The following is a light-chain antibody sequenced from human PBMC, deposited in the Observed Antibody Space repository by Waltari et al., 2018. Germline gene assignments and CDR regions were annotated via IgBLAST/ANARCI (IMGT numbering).Light chain of an antibody. CDR1: QSVSSY. J-gene: IGKJ1*01. V-gene: IGKV3-11*01. CDR2: DAS. Sequence: EIVLTQSPDTLSLSPGDRATLTCRASQSVSSYLAWYQQRPGQAPRLLIFDASKRAAGIPARFSGSGSGTEFTLTISSLEAEDFAVYFCQQRSTWPRTFGQGTKVE. CDR3: QQRSTWPRT.